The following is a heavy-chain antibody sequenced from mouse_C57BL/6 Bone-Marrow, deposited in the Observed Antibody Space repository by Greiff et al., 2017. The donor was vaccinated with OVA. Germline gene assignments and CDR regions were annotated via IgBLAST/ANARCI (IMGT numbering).Heavy chain of an antibody. CDR3: ARSFYGYDKGFAY. Sequence: VQLQQSGAELAKPGASVKLSCKASGYTFTSYWMHWVKQRPGQGLEWLGYINPSSGYTKYNQKFKDKATLTADKSSSTAYMQLSSLTYEDSAVYYCARSFYGYDKGFAYWGQGTLVTVSA. J-gene: IGHJ3*01. CDR2: INPSSGYT. CDR1: GYTFTSYW. D-gene: IGHD2-9*01. V-gene: IGHV1-7*01.